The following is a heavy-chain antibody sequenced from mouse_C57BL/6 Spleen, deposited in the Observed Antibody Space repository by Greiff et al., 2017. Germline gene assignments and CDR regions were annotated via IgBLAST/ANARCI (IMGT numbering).Heavy chain of an antibody. J-gene: IGHJ1*03. CDR1: GFNIKDYY. D-gene: IGHD4-1*01. CDR2: IDPEDGET. V-gene: IGHV14-2*01. Sequence: EVQRVESGAELVKPGASVKLSCTASGFNIKDYYMHWVKQRTEQGLEWIGRIDPEDGETKYAPKFQGKATITADTSSNTAYLQLSSLTSEDTAVYHCARPLTGTDWYFDVWGTGTTVTVSS. CDR3: ARPLTGTDWYFDV.